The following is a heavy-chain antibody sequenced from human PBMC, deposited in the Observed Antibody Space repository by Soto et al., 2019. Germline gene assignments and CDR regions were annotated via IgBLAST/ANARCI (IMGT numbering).Heavy chain of an antibody. J-gene: IGHJ4*02. V-gene: IGHV4-59*01. CDR3: ARGQTTVVTEFDY. CDR1: GGSISSYY. CDR2: IYYSGST. D-gene: IGHD4-17*01. Sequence: QVQLQESGPGLVKPSETLSLTCTVSGGSISSYYWSWIRQPPGKGLGWIGYIYYSGSTNYNPALKSRVTTSVDTSKNQFSLKLSSVTAADTAVYYCARGQTTVVTEFDYWGQGTLVTVSS.